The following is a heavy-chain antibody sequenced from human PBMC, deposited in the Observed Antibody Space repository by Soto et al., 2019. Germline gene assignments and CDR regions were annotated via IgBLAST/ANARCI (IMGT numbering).Heavy chain of an antibody. CDR3: ARVVHTPLDGYFDY. V-gene: IGHV1-18*01. J-gene: IGHJ4*02. CDR2: ISAYNGNT. CDR1: GYTFTSYG. D-gene: IGHD2-2*02. Sequence: GASVKVSCKASGYTFTSYGISWVRQAPGQGLEWMGWISAYNGNTNYAQKLQGRVTMTTDTSTSTAYMELRSLRSDDTAVYYCARVVHTPLDGYFDYWGQGTLVTVSS.